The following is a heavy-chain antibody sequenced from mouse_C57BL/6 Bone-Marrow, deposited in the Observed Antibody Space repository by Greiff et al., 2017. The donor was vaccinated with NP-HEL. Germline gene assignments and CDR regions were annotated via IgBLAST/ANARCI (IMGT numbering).Heavy chain of an antibody. V-gene: IGHV14-1*01. J-gene: IGHJ2*01. CDR2: IDPEDGDT. Sequence: EVQLQQSGAELVRPGASVKLSCTASGFNIKDYYMHWVKQRPEQGLEWIGRIDPEDGDTEYAPKFQGKATMTADKSSNTAYLQLSSLTSEDTAVYYSATWSDGGSYFDYWGQGTTLTVAS. D-gene: IGHD1-1*02. CDR3: ATWSDGGSYFDY. CDR1: GFNIKDYY.